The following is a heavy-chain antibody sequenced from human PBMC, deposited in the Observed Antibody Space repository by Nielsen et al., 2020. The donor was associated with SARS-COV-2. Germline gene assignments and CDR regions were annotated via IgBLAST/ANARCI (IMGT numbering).Heavy chain of an antibody. J-gene: IGHJ5*02. V-gene: IGHV3-74*01. CDR3: AREAASGNWFDP. CDR2: INSDGSST. Sequence: WIRQPPGKGLVWVSRINSDGSSTSYADSVKGRFTISRDNAKNTLYLQMNSLRAEDTAVYYCAREAASGNWFDPWGQGTLVTVSS. D-gene: IGHD2-15*01.